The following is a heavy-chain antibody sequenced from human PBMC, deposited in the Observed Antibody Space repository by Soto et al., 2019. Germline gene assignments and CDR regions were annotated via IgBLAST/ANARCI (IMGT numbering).Heavy chain of an antibody. CDR2: IRGTAT. V-gene: IGHV3-23*01. CDR3: ANCAVLMTTSGGWCTWVDP. J-gene: IGHJ5*02. CDR1: GFSFSSFA. Sequence: EVQLLESGGTLVQPGESLRLSCEVSGFSFSSFAMNWVRQAPGEGLEWVSSIRGTATSYADSVKGRFTISRDNSKDTVYLQMNTLRGEDTAVYYCANCAVLMTTSGGWCTWVDPWGQGTVVIVSS. D-gene: IGHD2-21*01.